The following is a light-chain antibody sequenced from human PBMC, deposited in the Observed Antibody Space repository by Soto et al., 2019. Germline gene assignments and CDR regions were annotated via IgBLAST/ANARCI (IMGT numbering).Light chain of an antibody. J-gene: IGKJ5*01. V-gene: IGKV1-33*01. Sequence: IQMTQSPSSLSASVGDRVTITCQASQDISKNLNWYQQKPGKAPKLLIYDASSLQTGDPSRFSGNGSATHFTFTISSLQPEDVATYYCQQYDNLLPITFGQGTRLEIK. CDR1: QDISKN. CDR3: QQYDNLLPIT. CDR2: DAS.